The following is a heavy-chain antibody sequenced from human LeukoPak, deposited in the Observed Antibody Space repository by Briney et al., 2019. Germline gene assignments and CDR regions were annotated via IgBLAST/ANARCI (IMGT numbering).Heavy chain of an antibody. Sequence: VASVKVSCKASGYTFTSYAMHWVRQAPGQRLEWMGWINPNSGGTNYAQKFQGWVTMTRDTSISTAYMELSRLRSDDTAVYYCARDSSGSYYNWFDPWGQGTLVSVSS. CDR1: GYTFTSYA. J-gene: IGHJ5*02. D-gene: IGHD3-10*01. CDR2: INPNSGGT. CDR3: ARDSSGSYYNWFDP. V-gene: IGHV1-2*04.